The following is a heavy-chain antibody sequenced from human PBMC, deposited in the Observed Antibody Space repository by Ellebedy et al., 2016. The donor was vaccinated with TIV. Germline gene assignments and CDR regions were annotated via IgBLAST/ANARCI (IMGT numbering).Heavy chain of an antibody. CDR1: GFTFSSYG. Sequence: GGSLRLXCAASGFTFSSYGVHWVRQAPGKGLEWVAVISYDGSNKYYADSVKGRFTISRDNSKNTLYLQMNSLRAEDTAVYYCAKGHSSSSCPLDYWGQGTLVTVSS. CDR2: ISYDGSNK. D-gene: IGHD2-2*01. V-gene: IGHV3-30*18. J-gene: IGHJ4*02. CDR3: AKGHSSSSCPLDY.